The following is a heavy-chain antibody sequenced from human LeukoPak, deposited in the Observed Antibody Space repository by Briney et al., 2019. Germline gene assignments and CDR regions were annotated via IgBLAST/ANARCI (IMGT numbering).Heavy chain of an antibody. V-gene: IGHV1-2*02. Sequence: ASVKVSCKASGYTFTGYYMHWVRQAPGQGLEWMGWINPNSGGTNYAQKFQGRVTMTRDTSISTAYMELSRLRSDDTAVYYCAIGALKDTAMVTLAFDYWGQGTLVTVSS. CDR1: GYTFTGYY. D-gene: IGHD5-18*01. CDR3: AIGALKDTAMVTLAFDY. CDR2: INPNSGGT. J-gene: IGHJ4*02.